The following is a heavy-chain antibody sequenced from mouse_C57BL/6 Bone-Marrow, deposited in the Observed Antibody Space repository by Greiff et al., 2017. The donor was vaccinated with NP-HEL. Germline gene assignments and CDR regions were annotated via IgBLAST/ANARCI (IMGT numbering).Heavy chain of an antibody. D-gene: IGHD1-1*01. CDR3: ASNYYGSSGDY. CDR2: INPYNGGT. V-gene: IGHV1-19*01. J-gene: IGHJ2*01. Sequence: EVMLVESGPVLVKPGASVKMSCKASGYTFTDYYMNWVKQSPGKSLEWIGVINPYNGGTSYNQKFKGKATLTVDKSSSTAYMELNSLTSEDSAVYYCASNYYGSSGDYWGQGTTLTVSS. CDR1: GYTFTDYY.